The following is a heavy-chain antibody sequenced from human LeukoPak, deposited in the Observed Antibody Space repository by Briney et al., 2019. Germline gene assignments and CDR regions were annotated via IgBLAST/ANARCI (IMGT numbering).Heavy chain of an antibody. CDR1: GYTFTSYD. D-gene: IGHD3-22*01. J-gene: IGHJ4*02. Sequence: GSSVKVSYKASGYTFTSYDINWVRQATGQGLEWMAWMKPNSGNTGYAQQFQGRVTMTRNTSISTAYMELSSLRSEDTAVYYCARVAGDRSGYVDYWGQGTLVTVSS. CDR3: ARVAGDRSGYVDY. V-gene: IGHV1-8*01. CDR2: MKPNSGNT.